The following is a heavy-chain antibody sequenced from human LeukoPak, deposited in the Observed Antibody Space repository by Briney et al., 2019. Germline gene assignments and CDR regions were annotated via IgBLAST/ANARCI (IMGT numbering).Heavy chain of an antibody. CDR3: AQLGTITNIWFWSGSHGVFDY. Sequence: GSLRLSCAASGFTFSSYAMSWVRQAPGKGLEWVSAISGSGGSTYYADSVKGGFTISRDNSKNTLSLQMNSLRAEATAVYYCAQLGTITNIWFWSGSHGVFDYWGQGTLVTVSS. D-gene: IGHD3-3*01. V-gene: IGHV3-23*01. CDR2: ISGSGGST. J-gene: IGHJ4*02. CDR1: GFTFSSYA.